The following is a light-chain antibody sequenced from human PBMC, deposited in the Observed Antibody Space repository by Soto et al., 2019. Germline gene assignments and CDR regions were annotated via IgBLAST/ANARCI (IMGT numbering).Light chain of an antibody. CDR3: QQYNSYSWT. Sequence: DIHMTESPSTLSGSVGDTVTITCRASQSISSWLAWYQQKPGKAPKLLIYDPSSLESGVPSRFSGSGSGTEFTLTISSLQPDDFATYYCQQYNSYSWTFGQGTKVDI. CDR1: QSISSW. CDR2: DPS. V-gene: IGKV1-5*01. J-gene: IGKJ1*01.